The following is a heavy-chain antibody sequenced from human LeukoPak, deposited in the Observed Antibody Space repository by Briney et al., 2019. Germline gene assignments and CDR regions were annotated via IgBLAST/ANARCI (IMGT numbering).Heavy chain of an antibody. CDR3: ARSRDYDSSGYYRHDAFDI. CDR2: IGTAGDT. V-gene: IGHV3-13*04. CDR1: GFTFSSYD. J-gene: IGHJ3*02. Sequence: GGSLTLSCPASGFTFSSYDMHWVRQATGKGLEWVSAIGTAGDTYYPGSVKGRFTISRENAKNSFYLQMNSLTAGDTAVYYCARSRDYDSSGYYRHDAFDIWGQGTMVTVSS. D-gene: IGHD3-22*01.